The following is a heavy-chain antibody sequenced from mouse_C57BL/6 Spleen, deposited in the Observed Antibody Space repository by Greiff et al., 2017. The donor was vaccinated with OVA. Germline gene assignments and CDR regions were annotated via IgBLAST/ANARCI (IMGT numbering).Heavy chain of an antibody. CDR2: ISTGGGST. J-gene: IGHJ4*01. D-gene: IGHD1-1*01. Sequence: EVKLMQSGGGLVQPGGSLKLSCAASGYTFSDYYMYWVSQTPEKRLEWVAYISTGGGSTYYTDTVKGRSTISRDNAKNTLYMQMSRLKSEDTAMYYDARQSYYYNEDDYALGYWGQGTSVTVSS. V-gene: IGHV5-12*01. CDR1: GYTFSDYY. CDR3: ARQSYYYNEDDYALGY.